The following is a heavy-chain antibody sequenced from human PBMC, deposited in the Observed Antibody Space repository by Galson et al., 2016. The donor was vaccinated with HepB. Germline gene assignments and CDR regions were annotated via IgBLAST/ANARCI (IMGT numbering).Heavy chain of an antibody. J-gene: IGHJ6*02. Sequence: SLRLSCAASGFTFTSYAMSWVRQAPGKGLEWVSAISGGGGSVYYADSVRGRFTISRDYSKKTLNLQMDSLRVEDTAVYYCAKDVVEQWLVLRGYKGTDVWGQGTTVTVS. V-gene: IGHV3-23*01. CDR3: AKDVVEQWLVLRGYKGTDV. CDR1: GFTFTSYA. CDR2: ISGGGGSV. D-gene: IGHD6-19*01.